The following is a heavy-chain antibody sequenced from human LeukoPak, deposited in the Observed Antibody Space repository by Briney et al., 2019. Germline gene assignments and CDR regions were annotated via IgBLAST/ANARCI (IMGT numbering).Heavy chain of an antibody. CDR2: TYYRSKWYN. J-gene: IGHJ6*03. Sequence: SPTLSLTFAISGDSVSSNSAAWNWLRQSPSRGLEWLGRTYYRSKWYNDYAVSVKSRITINPDTSKNQFSLQLNSVTPEDTAVYYCARGAYDFWSGYTFPYMDVWGKGTTVTVSS. V-gene: IGHV6-1*01. D-gene: IGHD3-3*01. CDR3: ARGAYDFWSGYTFPYMDV. CDR1: GDSVSSNSAA.